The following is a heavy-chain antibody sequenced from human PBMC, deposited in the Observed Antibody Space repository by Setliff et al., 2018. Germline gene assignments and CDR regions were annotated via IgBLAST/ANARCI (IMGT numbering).Heavy chain of an antibody. V-gene: IGHV4-61*10. CDR3: ARAHTWSLPNDNSGYPGWFDP. D-gene: IGHD3-22*01. Sequence: SSETLSLTCNVSGVSIANTASYWSWIRQPAGKTLEWIGDIYQSGTTNYNPSLKSRVTISADTSKNQFSLKLKSVTAADTAVYYCARAHTWSLPNDNSGYPGWFDPWGQGTLVTGS. CDR1: GVSIANTASY. CDR2: IYQSGTT. J-gene: IGHJ5*02.